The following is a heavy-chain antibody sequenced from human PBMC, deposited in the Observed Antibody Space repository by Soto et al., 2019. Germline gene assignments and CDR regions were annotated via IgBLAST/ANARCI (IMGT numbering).Heavy chain of an antibody. CDR1: GFTFSRYA. V-gene: IGHV3-30-3*01. CDR2: ISYDGSNK. D-gene: IGHD2-2*01. J-gene: IGHJ4*02. CDR3: GRCSSTSCHLGSDY. Sequence: QVQLVESGGGVVQPGRSLRLSCAASGFTFSRYAMNWVRQAPGQGLEWVALISYDGSNKYYADSVKGRFTISRDSSKNTLYLQRNSLRAADTAVYYCGRCSSTSCHLGSDYWGQGTLVTVSS.